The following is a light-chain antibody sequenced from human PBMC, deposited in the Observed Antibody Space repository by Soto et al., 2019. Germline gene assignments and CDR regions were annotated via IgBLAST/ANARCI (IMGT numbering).Light chain of an antibody. J-gene: IGKJ5*01. V-gene: IGKV3-20*01. CDR1: QSVSSSY. CDR2: GAS. CDR3: QQYGSSPPIT. Sequence: EIVLTQSPGTLSLSTGERATHSCRASQSVSSSYLAWYQQKPGQAPRLPIYGASSRATGIPDRFSGSGSGTDFTLTISRLEPEDFAVYYCQQYGSSPPITFGQGTRLEI.